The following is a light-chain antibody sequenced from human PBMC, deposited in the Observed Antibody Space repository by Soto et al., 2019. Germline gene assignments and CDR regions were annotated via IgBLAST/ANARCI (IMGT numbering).Light chain of an antibody. Sequence: QSALTQPGSVSGSPGQSITISCTGTTSNVVSYNFVSWYQQHPGKAPKLVIYEVNQRPSGVSDRLSGSKSGNTASLTISGLQAEDEADYYCCSYVTGNIRVFGSGTKVTVL. V-gene: IGLV2-23*02. CDR2: EVN. J-gene: IGLJ1*01. CDR1: TSNVVSYNF. CDR3: CSYVTGNIRV.